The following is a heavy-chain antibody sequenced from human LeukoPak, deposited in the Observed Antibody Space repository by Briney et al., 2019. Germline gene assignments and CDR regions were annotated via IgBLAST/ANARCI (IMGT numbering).Heavy chain of an antibody. V-gene: IGHV3-20*04. J-gene: IGHJ3*02. D-gene: IGHD3-22*01. CDR3: ARVPYDSSGYFCAFDI. Sequence: GGSLRLSCAASGFTFSSYWMHWVRQAPGKGLEWVSGINWNGGSTGYADSVKGRFTISRDNAKNSLYLQMNSLRAEDTALYYCARVPYDSSGYFCAFDIWGQGTMVTVSS. CDR2: INWNGGST. CDR1: GFTFSSYW.